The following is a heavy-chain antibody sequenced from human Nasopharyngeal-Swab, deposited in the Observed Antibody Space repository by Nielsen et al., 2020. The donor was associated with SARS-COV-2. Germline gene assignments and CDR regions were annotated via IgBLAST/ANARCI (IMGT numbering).Heavy chain of an antibody. CDR2: ISSSGDYI. J-gene: IGHJ4*02. CDR1: GFDFNIYT. Sequence: ESLKISCAASGFDFNIYTMNWVRQAPGKGLEWVSAISSSGDYIYYAASVKGRFTISRDNAKNSLYLQMNSLRAEDTALYYCTRDTPAMFAYWGQGTLVSVSS. V-gene: IGHV3-21*01. CDR3: TRDTPAMFAY.